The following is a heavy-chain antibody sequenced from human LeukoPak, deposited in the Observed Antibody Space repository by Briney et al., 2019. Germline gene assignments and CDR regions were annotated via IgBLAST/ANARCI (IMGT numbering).Heavy chain of an antibody. J-gene: IGHJ4*02. V-gene: IGHV3-66*01. D-gene: IGHD1-26*01. Sequence: TGGSLRLSCAASGFTVSSNYMSWVRQAPGKGLEWVSVIYSGGSTYYADSVEGRFTISRDNSKDTLYLQMNSLRAEDTAVYYCARAREWELLYDYWGQGTLVTVSS. CDR1: GFTVSSNY. CDR2: IYSGGST. CDR3: ARAREWELLYDY.